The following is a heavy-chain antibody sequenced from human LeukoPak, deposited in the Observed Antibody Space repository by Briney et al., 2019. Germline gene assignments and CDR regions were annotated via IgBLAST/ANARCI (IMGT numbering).Heavy chain of an antibody. Sequence: GGSLRLSCAASGFTFSSYSMNWVRQAPGKGLEWVSSLSSSSSYIYYADSVKGRFTISRDNAKNSLYLQMNSLRAEDTAVYYCARAAYCSSTSCPGEGYYYYYMDVWGKGTTVTVSS. CDR2: LSSSSSYI. CDR3: ARAAYCSSTSCPGEGYYYYYMDV. J-gene: IGHJ6*03. D-gene: IGHD2-2*01. CDR1: GFTFSSYS. V-gene: IGHV3-21*01.